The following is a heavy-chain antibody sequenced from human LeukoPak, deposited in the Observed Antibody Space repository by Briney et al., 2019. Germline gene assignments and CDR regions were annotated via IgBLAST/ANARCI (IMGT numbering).Heavy chain of an antibody. D-gene: IGHD6-19*01. V-gene: IGHV4-4*07. CDR2: IYTSGST. Sequence: PSETLSLTCTVSGGSISSYYWSWIRQPAGKGLEWIGRIYTSGSTNYNPSLKSRVTMSVDTSKNQFSLKLSSVTAADTAVYYCARSEYSSGWYEGAFDIWGQGTMGTVSS. CDR3: ARSEYSSGWYEGAFDI. J-gene: IGHJ3*02. CDR1: GGSISSYY.